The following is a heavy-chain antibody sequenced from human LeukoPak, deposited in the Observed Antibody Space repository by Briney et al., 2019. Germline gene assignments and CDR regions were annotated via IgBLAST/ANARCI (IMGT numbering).Heavy chain of an antibody. CDR1: GFTFDDYA. CDR3: ARPPWYFDL. V-gene: IGHV3-9*01. CDR2: ISWNSGSI. J-gene: IGHJ2*01. Sequence: GGSLRLSCAASGFTFDDYAMHWVRQAPGRGLEWVSGISWNSGSIGYADSVKGRFTISRDNAKNSLYLQMNSLRAEDTAVYYCARPPWYFDLWGRGTLVTVSS. D-gene: IGHD1-14*01.